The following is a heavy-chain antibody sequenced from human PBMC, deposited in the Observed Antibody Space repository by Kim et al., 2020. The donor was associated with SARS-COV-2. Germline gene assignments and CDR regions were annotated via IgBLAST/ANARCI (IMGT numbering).Heavy chain of an antibody. V-gene: IGHV1-2*02. CDR1: GYTFSGYY. J-gene: IGHJ6*01. CDR3: ARTQYYGFWSPKQHPYYNY. D-gene: IGHD3-3*01. CDR2: INPNTGGT. Sequence: ASVKVSCKASGYTFSGYYMHWVRQAPGQGLEWMGWINPNTGGTNYAQKFQGRVTMTRDTSISTAYMELSSLRSDDTAVFYCARTQYYGFWSPKQHPYYNY.